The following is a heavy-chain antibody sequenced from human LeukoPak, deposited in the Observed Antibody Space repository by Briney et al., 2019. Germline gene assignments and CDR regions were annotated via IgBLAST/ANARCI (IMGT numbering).Heavy chain of an antibody. V-gene: IGHV4-59*01. CDR1: GGSISSYY. J-gene: IGHJ4*02. CDR2: IYYSGST. Sequence: SETLSLTCTVSGGSISSYYWSWIRQPPGKGLEWIGYIYYSGSTNYKPSLKSRVTISLDTSKNQFSLKLSSVTAADTAVYCCATSVLPVDYFDYWGQGTLVTVSS. CDR3: ATSVLPVDYFDY. D-gene: IGHD2-2*01.